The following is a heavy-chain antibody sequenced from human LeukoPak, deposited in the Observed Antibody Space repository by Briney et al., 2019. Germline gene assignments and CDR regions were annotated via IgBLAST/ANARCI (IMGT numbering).Heavy chain of an antibody. CDR2: ISGSGGST. V-gene: IGHV3-23*01. Sequence: PGGSLRLSCAASGFTSSSYAMSWVRQAPGKGLEWVSAISGSGGSTYYADSVKGRFTISRDNSKNTLYLQMNSLKTEDTAVYYCTTGNFWSGYSHFDYWGQGTLVTVSS. CDR3: TTGNFWSGYSHFDY. D-gene: IGHD3-3*01. J-gene: IGHJ4*02. CDR1: GFTSSSYA.